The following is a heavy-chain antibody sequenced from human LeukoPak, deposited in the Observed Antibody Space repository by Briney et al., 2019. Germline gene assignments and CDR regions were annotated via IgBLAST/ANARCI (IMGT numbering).Heavy chain of an antibody. D-gene: IGHD1-26*01. Sequence: ASVKVSCKASGYTFTGYYMHWVRQAPGQGLEWMGWINPNSGGTNYAQKFQGRVTMTRDTSISAAYMELSRLRSDDTAVYYCARGSYPISLFDYWGQGTLVTVSS. J-gene: IGHJ4*02. V-gene: IGHV1-2*02. CDR3: ARGSYPISLFDY. CDR1: GYTFTGYY. CDR2: INPNSGGT.